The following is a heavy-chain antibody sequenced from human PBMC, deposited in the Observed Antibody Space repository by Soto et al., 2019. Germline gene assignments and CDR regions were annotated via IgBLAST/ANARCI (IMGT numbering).Heavy chain of an antibody. CDR3: ARREYDVVTGYRLDY. J-gene: IGHJ4*02. D-gene: IGHD3-9*01. Sequence: EVQLVESGGGLVQPGGSLRLSCVVSRFTFSNYWMHWVRQAPGKGLVWVSRVNGDGSSTIYADSVKGRFTISRDNAKNTLYLQMNSLRAEDSAVYYCARREYDVVTGYRLDYWGQGTRVTVSS. V-gene: IGHV3-74*01. CDR2: VNGDGSST. CDR1: RFTFSNYW.